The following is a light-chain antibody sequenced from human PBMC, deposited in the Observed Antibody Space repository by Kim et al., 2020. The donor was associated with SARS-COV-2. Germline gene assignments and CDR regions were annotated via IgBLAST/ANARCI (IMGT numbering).Light chain of an antibody. J-gene: IGLJ3*02. CDR1: SSDVGANKY. CDR2: DVS. V-gene: IGLV2-14*01. CDR3: SSYTTIRTWV. Sequence: QSALTQPASVSGSPGQSITISCTGTSSDVGANKYVSWYQQNPGKAPKLIIYDVSKRPSGVSNRFSGSKSGNTASLTISGLQGEDEADFYCSSYTTIRTWVFGGGTQLTVL.